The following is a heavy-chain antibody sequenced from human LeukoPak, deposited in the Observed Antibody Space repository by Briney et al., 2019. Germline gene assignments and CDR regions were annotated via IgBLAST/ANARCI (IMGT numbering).Heavy chain of an antibody. CDR1: GYSISSGYY. CDR3: AREDYDFWSGPSFDY. D-gene: IGHD3-3*01. J-gene: IGHJ4*02. V-gene: IGHV4-38-2*02. Sequence: SETLSLTCTVSGYSISSGYYWGWIRQPPGKGLEWIGSIYHSGSTYYNPSLKSRVTISVDTSKNQFSLKLSSVTAADTAVYYCAREDYDFWSGPSFDYWGQGTLVTVSS. CDR2: IYHSGST.